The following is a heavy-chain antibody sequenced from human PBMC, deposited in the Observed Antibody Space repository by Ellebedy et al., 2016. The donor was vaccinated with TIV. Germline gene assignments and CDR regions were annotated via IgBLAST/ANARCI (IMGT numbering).Heavy chain of an antibody. CDR1: GGTFSSYA. CDR3: ARAYRRAPPYYYYGMDV. Sequence: SVKVSCXASGGTFSSYAISWVRQAPGQGLEWMGGIIPIFGTANYAQKFQGRVTITADESTSTAYMELSSLRSEDTAVYYCARAYRRAPPYYYYGMDVWGQGTTVTVSS. V-gene: IGHV1-69*13. J-gene: IGHJ6*02. CDR2: IIPIFGTA.